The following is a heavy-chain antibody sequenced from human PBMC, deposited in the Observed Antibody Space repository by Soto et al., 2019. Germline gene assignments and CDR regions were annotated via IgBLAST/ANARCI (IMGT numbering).Heavy chain of an antibody. Sequence: QITLKESGPPLVKPTQTLTLTCTFSGFSLSTSGVGVGWIRQPPGKALEWLALIYWDDDKRYSPSLKSRLTLTKDPSKNQVFLTMTNMDPVDTATYYCAHGIVAAGTPHNFDYWGQGTLVTVSS. CDR3: AHGIVAAGTPHNFDY. J-gene: IGHJ4*02. CDR2: IYWDDDK. D-gene: IGHD6-13*01. V-gene: IGHV2-5*02. CDR1: GFSLSTSGVG.